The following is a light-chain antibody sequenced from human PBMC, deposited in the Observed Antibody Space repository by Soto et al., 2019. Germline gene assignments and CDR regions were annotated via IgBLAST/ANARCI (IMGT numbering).Light chain of an antibody. J-gene: IGLJ2*01. CDR1: SSNIGYNY. Sequence: QSVLTQPPSASGTPGHRVTISCSGTSSNIGYNYVYLYQMVPCTAPKLLIYRNDQRPSGVPDRFSGSRSGTSASLAISGLRSEDEADYYCAEWDDSLSGRGIFGGGTKVTVL. V-gene: IGLV1-47*01. CDR3: AEWDDSLSGRGI. CDR2: RND.